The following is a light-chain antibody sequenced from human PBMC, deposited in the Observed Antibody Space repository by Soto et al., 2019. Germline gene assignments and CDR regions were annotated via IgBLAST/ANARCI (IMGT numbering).Light chain of an antibody. Sequence: DIQMTQSPSTLSASVGDRVTITCRASQSIRSWLAWYQQKPGKAPKLLIYDASSLESGVPSRFSGSGSGTEFTLTISSLQPDDFATYYCQQYNSYPYTFGQGTSWRSN. CDR2: DAS. CDR3: QQYNSYPYT. J-gene: IGKJ2*01. V-gene: IGKV1-5*01. CDR1: QSIRSW.